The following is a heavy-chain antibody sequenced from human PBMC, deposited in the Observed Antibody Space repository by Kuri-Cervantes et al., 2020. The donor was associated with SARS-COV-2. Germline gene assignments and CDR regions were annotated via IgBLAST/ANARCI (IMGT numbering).Heavy chain of an antibody. J-gene: IGHJ6*02. V-gene: IGHV4-30-4*01. Sequence: SETLSLTCTVSGGSISSGDYYWTWIRQPPGKGLEWIGYIYYSGSTYYNPSLKSRVTISVDTSKNQFSLKLNSVTAADTAVYYCAGRNYYYYYYGMDVWGQGTTVTVSS. CDR2: IYYSGST. CDR1: GGSISSGDYY. CDR3: AGRNYYYYYYGMDV. D-gene: IGHD5-24*01.